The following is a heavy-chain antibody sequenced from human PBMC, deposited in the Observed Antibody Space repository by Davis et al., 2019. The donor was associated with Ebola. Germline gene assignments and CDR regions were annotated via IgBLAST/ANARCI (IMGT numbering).Heavy chain of an antibody. CDR1: GGSISSGGYY. V-gene: IGHV4-31*03. J-gene: IGHJ4*02. D-gene: IGHD1-26*01. CDR3: ARDNSLEVGATTKDY. CDR2: IYYSGST. Sequence: PSETLSLTCTVSGGSISSGGYYWSWIRQHPGKGLEWIGYIYYSGSTYYNPSLKSRVTISVDTSKNQFSLKLSSVTAADTAVYYCARDNSLEVGATTKDYWGQGTLVTVSS.